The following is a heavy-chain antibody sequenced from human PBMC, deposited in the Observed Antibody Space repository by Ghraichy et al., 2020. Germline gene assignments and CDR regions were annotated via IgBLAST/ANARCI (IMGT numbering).Heavy chain of an antibody. D-gene: IGHD2-2*01. CDR1: GGSISSGGYS. CDR3: ARAYCSSTSCMNFDY. V-gene: IGHV4-30-2*01. Sequence: SETLSLTCAVSGGSISSGGYSWSWIRQPPGKGLEWIGYIYHSGSTYYNPSLKSRVTISVDRSKNQFSLKLSSVTAADTAVYYCARAYCSSTSCMNFDYWGQGTLVTVSS. J-gene: IGHJ4*02. CDR2: IYHSGST.